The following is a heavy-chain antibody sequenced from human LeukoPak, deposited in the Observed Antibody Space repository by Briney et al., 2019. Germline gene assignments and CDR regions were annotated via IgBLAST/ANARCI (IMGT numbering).Heavy chain of an antibody. CDR2: ISSSSSYI. CDR3: GGVPDV. CDR1: GFTFSSYS. D-gene: IGHD2-8*01. J-gene: IGHJ6*02. V-gene: IGHV3-21*01. Sequence: GGSLRLSCAASGFTFSSYSMNWVRRAPGKGLEWVSSISSSSSYIYYAGSVKGRFTISSDNAKSSRYLHMNSLRAEDTAVYYCGGVPDVWGQGTTVTVFS.